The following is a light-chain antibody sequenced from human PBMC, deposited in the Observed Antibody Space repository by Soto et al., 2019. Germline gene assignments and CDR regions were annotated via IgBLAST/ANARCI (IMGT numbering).Light chain of an antibody. Sequence: QSALTQPASVSGSPGQSITISCTGTSSDVGSYNLVSWYQQHRGKAPKLMIYEVSKRPSGVSNRFSGSKSGNTASQTISGLQAEDEADYYCCSYAGSSTFYVFGTGTKVTVL. J-gene: IGLJ1*01. CDR3: CSYAGSSTFYV. CDR2: EVS. V-gene: IGLV2-23*02. CDR1: SSDVGSYNL.